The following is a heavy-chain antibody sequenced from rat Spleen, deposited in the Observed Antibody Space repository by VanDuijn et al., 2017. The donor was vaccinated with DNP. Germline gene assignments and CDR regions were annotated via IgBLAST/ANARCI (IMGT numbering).Heavy chain of an antibody. D-gene: IGHD1-4*01. CDR1: GYTFTSYY. V-gene: IGHV1-43*01. CDR3: ARRRLPYWYFDF. J-gene: IGHJ1*01. CDR2: INTGSGGT. Sequence: QVQLQQSGAALAKPGSSVKISCKASGYTFTSYYISWIKQTTGQGLEYIGYINTGSGGTNYNEKFKGKATLTVDKSSSTALMQLSSLTPDDSAVYYCARRRLPYWYFDFWGPGTMVTVSS.